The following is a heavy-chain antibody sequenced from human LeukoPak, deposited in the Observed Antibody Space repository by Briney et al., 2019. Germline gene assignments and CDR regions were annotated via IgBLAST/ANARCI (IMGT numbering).Heavy chain of an antibody. CDR2: IYYSGST. CDR3: ARARINSSGWYFDL. V-gene: IGHV4-30-4*01. J-gene: IGHJ2*01. D-gene: IGHD6-25*01. Sequence: SETLSLTCTVSGGSISSGDYYWSWIRQPPGKGLEWIGYIYYSGSTYYNPSLKSRVTISVDTSKNQFSLKLSSVTAADTAVYYCARARINSSGWYFDLWGRGTLVTVSS. CDR1: GGSISSGDYY.